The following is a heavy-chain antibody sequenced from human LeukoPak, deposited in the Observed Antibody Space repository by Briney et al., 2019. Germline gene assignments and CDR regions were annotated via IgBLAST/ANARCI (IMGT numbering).Heavy chain of an antibody. J-gene: IGHJ3*02. Sequence: GAPLMISCTGSGYSFTSYWIWWVRQMPGEGLEWMGIIYPGDSDTRYSPSFQGQVTISADKSISTAYLQWSSLKASDTAMYYCARQRGYSSSWYFAFGIWGQGTMVTVSS. CDR1: GYSFTSYW. V-gene: IGHV5-51*01. CDR2: IYPGDSDT. CDR3: ARQRGYSSSWYFAFGI. D-gene: IGHD6-13*01.